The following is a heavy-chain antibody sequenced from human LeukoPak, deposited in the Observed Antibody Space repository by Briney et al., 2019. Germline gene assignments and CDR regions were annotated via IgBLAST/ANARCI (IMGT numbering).Heavy chain of an antibody. CDR2: IYYSGSH. CDR1: GGSISSGDYY. V-gene: IGHV4-30-4*01. CDR3: ARVSGGLARAFDY. J-gene: IGHJ4*02. D-gene: IGHD3/OR15-3a*01. Sequence: SETLSHTCTVSGGSISSGDYYWSWIRQPPGKGLEWVGYIYYSGSHYYNPYIKSRVTISVDTSKNQFSLKLSSVTAADTAVYYCARVSGGLARAFDYWGQGTLVTVSS.